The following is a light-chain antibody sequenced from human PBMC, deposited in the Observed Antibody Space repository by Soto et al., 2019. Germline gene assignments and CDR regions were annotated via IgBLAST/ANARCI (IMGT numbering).Light chain of an antibody. CDR3: TSYAGTNNDVV. J-gene: IGLJ2*01. CDR2: EVI. V-gene: IGLV2-8*01. CDR1: SSDVGGYNF. Sequence: QSALTQPPSASGSPGQSVTISCTGTSSDVGGYNFVSWYQQHPGKAPKLIIYEVIKRPSGVPDRFSGSKSGNTASLTVSGLQAEDEADYYCTSYAGTNNDVVFGGGTKLTVL.